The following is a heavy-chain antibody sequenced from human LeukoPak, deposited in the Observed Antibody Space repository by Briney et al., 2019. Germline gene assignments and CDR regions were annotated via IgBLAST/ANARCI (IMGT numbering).Heavy chain of an antibody. CDR3: ANLYQDY. D-gene: IGHD3-16*01. J-gene: IGHJ4*02. CDR1: GFIFDDYG. Sequence: GGSLRLSCAASGFIFDDYGMSWVRQAPGKGLEWVSGVTWNGGRTGYADSVKGRFTISRDSAKKSLYLQMNSLRAEDTAVYYCANLYQDYWGQGTLVTVSS. V-gene: IGHV3-20*04. CDR2: VTWNGGRT.